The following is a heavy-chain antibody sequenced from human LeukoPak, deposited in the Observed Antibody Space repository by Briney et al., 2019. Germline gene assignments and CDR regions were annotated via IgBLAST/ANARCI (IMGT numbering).Heavy chain of an antibody. D-gene: IGHD2-2*01. Sequence: ASAKVSCKASGYTFTSYGISWVRQAPGQGLEWMGWISAYNGNTNYAQKLQGRVTMTTDTSTSTAYMELRSLRSDDTAVYYCARRGCSSTSCYSNDYWGQGTLVTVSS. CDR1: GYTFTSYG. V-gene: IGHV1-18*01. J-gene: IGHJ4*02. CDR2: ISAYNGNT. CDR3: ARRGCSSTSCYSNDY.